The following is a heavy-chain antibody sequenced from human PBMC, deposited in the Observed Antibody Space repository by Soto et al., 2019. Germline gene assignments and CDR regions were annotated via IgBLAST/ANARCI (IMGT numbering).Heavy chain of an antibody. CDR3: ARGITMKVAVQGHAPGKYDLDY. CDR1: GLAFRVYY. J-gene: IGHJ4*02. Sequence: LSLTFTVCGLAFRVYYWSWIREAPGRRLEWIGEVNHSGRTNQNPSTKSRVTLSVDTSKNQFSMKVRSLTAADTALYYCARGITMKVAVQGHAPGKYDLDYWRQGTRVT. V-gene: IGHV4-34*01. CDR2: VNHSGRT. D-gene: IGHD3-22*01.